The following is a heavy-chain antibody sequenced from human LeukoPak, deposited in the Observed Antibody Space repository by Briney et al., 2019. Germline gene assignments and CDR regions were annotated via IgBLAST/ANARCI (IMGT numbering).Heavy chain of an antibody. J-gene: IGHJ4*02. D-gene: IGHD5-12*01. Sequence: GASVKVSCKASGYTFTGYYMHWVRQAPGQGLEWMGWINPNSGGTNYAQKFQGRVTMTRDTSISTAYMELRSLRSDDTAVYYCARGLRGYSGYDPVDYWGQGTLVTVSS. CDR1: GYTFTGYY. CDR3: ARGLRGYSGYDPVDY. CDR2: INPNSGGT. V-gene: IGHV1-2*02.